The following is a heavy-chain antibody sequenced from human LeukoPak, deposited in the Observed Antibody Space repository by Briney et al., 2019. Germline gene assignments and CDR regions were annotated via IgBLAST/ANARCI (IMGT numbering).Heavy chain of an antibody. J-gene: IGHJ3*02. D-gene: IGHD3-22*01. CDR1: GFTFSDYY. CDR3: AKDALNAYYDSSGYPDAFDI. V-gene: IGHV3-11*01. Sequence: GGSLRLSCAASGFTFSDYYMSRIRQAPGKGLEWVSYISSSGNIIYYADSVKGRFTISRDNAKNSLYLQMNSLRAEDTAVYYCAKDALNAYYDSSGYPDAFDIWGQGTMVTVSS. CDR2: ISSSGNII.